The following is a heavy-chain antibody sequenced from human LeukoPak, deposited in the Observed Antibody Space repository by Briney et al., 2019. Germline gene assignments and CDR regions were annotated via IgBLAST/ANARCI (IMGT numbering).Heavy chain of an antibody. J-gene: IGHJ3*02. CDR3: TTFNDVGI. CDR2: VKSKTDGGTT. CDR1: EFTFSNAW. V-gene: IGHV3-15*01. Sequence: GGSLRLSCAASEFTFSNAWMSWVRQAPGKGLEWVGRVKSKTDGGTTDYAAPVKGRFSISRDDSKDTPYLQMNSLKTEDTAVYYCTTFNDVGIWGQGTMVTVSS. D-gene: IGHD1-1*01.